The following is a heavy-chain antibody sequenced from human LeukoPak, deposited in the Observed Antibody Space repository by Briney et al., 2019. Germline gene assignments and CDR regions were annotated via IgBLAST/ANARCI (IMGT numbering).Heavy chain of an antibody. CDR1: GGTLNTFV. V-gene: IGHV1-69*04. J-gene: IGHJ4*02. CDR3: ARTDTAMVGGHFDY. Sequence: ASVKVSCKASGGTLNTFVINWVRQAPGQGLEWVGRIVPTLGITNYAQKFQGRVTITADKSTSTAYMELSSLRSEDTAVYYCARTDTAMVGGHFDYWGQGTLVTVSS. CDR2: IVPTLGIT. D-gene: IGHD5-18*01.